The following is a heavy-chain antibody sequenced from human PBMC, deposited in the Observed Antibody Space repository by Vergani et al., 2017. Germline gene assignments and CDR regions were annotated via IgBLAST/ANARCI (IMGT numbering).Heavy chain of an antibody. J-gene: IGHJ4*02. D-gene: IGHD3-9*01. Sequence: QVKVVQSGAEVKKLGAPVKVSCKTSGYTFSNYYMHWVRQPPGQGVEWMGIINPSDGHKNYAQKLQGRLTMTRDTSTSTVYMELNSLRSEDTAIYYCARGDYGILTGYRYWGQGTLVTVS. CDR2: INPSDGHK. CDR1: GYTFSNYY. CDR3: ARGDYGILTGYRY. V-gene: IGHV1-46*03.